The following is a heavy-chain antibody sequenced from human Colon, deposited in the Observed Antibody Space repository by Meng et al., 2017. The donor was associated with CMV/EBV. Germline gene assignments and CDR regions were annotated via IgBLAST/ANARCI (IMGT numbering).Heavy chain of an antibody. V-gene: IGHV1-69*05. CDR1: GGTFSSYA. CDR2: IIPIFGTA. J-gene: IGHJ4*02. Sequence: SVKVSCKASGGTFSSYAISWVRQAPGQGLEWMGGIIPIFGTANYAQKFQGRVTITTDESTSTAYMELSSLRSEDTAVYYCARDPDHDRYGSGRCLDYWGQGTLVTVSS. CDR3: ARDPDHDRYGSGRCLDY. D-gene: IGHD3-10*01.